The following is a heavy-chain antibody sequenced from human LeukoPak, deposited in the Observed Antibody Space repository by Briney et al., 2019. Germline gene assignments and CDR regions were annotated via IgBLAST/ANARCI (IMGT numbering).Heavy chain of an antibody. J-gene: IGHJ5*02. CDR3: ARQGDIAAARPPP. D-gene: IGHD6-13*01. Sequence: PSETLSLTCTVSGGSISSSSYYWGWVRQPRGGGVEWIVSIYYSGSTYYNPSGKSRITISVDTTKKQFSLQLTSVTAADTAVYYCARQGDIAAARPPPWGQGTLVTVSS. V-gene: IGHV4-39*01. CDR2: IYYSGST. CDR1: GGSISSSSYY.